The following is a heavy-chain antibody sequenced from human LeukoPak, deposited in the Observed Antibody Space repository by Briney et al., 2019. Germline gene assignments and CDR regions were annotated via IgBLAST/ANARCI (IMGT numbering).Heavy chain of an antibody. CDR2: INSDGSST. V-gene: IGHV3-74*01. D-gene: IGHD6-13*01. J-gene: IGHJ4*02. CDR1: GFTFSSYW. Sequence: GGSLRLSCAASGFTFSSYWMHWVRQAPGKGLVWVSRINSDGSSTSYADSVKGRFTISRDNAKNTLYLQMNSLRAEDTAVYYCAWAAAGPYYFDYWGQGTLVTVSS. CDR3: AWAAAGPYYFDY.